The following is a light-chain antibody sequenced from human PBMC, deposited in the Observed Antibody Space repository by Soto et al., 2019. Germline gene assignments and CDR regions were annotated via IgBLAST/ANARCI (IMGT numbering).Light chain of an antibody. V-gene: IGKV3-11*01. CDR1: QSVSSH. J-gene: IGKJ1*01. CDR3: QQRYNWPRT. Sequence: EIVLTQSPATLSLSPGERATLSCRASQSVSSHLAWYQQKPGQAPRLLIYDASSRAAGIPARFSGCGSGTDFTLTISSLEPEDFAVYYCQQRYNWPRTFGQGTKVEVK. CDR2: DAS.